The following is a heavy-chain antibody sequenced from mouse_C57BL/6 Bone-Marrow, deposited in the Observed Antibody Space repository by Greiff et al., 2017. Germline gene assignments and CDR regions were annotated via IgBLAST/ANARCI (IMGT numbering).Heavy chain of an antibody. Sequence: EVQVVESGGGLVQPGGSLSLSCAASGFTFTDYYMSWVRQPPGKALVWLGFIRNKANGYTTEYSAPVKGRFTISRDNSQSSLYLQINALRAEDSATYYEARSGVQLGPWVAYGGRGKVVTVTA. D-gene: IGHD4-1*02. J-gene: IGHJ3*01. CDR1: GFTFTDYY. CDR3: ARSGVQLGPWVAY. CDR2: IRNKANGYTT. V-gene: IGHV7-3*01.